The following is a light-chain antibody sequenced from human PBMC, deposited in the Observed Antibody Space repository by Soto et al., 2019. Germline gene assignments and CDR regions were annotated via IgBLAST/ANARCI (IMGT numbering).Light chain of an antibody. CDR2: DAS. Sequence: DIQMTQSPSSLSASLGDRVTITCQASRDISVYLNWYQQKPGKPPKLIVYDASNLQTGVPSRFSGSGSGTHFSFTISSLKPDDIATYYCQQYDNLPPYTFGQGTTLEIK. V-gene: IGKV1-33*01. CDR1: RDISVY. J-gene: IGKJ2*01. CDR3: QQYDNLPPYT.